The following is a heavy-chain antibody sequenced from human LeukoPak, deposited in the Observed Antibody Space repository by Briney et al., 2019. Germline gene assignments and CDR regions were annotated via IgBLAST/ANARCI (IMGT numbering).Heavy chain of an antibody. CDR2: IYYSGST. CDR3: ARTTEGGYTYGYFYYYYMDV. D-gene: IGHD5-18*01. CDR1: GGSISSYY. Sequence: SETLSLTCTVSGGSISSYYWSWIRQPPGKGLEWIGYIYYSGSTNYNPSLKSRATISVDTSKNQFSLKLTSVTAADTAVYYCARTTEGGYTYGYFYYYYMDVWGKGTTVTISS. V-gene: IGHV4-59*01. J-gene: IGHJ6*03.